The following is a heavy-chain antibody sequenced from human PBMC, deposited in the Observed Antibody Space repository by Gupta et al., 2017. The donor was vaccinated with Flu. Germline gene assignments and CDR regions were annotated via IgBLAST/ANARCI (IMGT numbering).Heavy chain of an antibody. CDR3: TRAWDCSGGSCYSDY. CDR1: GFHFSSYG. J-gene: IGHJ4*02. D-gene: IGHD2-15*01. CDR2: ISSSSSYI. Sequence: EVQLVESGGGLVKPGGSLRLSCAASGFHFSSYGMNWVRQAPGKGLEWVSSISSSSSYIYYADSVRGRFTISRDNAENSLYLQMNSLRAEDTAVYYCTRAWDCSGGSCYSDYWGQGALVTVSS. V-gene: IGHV3-21*01.